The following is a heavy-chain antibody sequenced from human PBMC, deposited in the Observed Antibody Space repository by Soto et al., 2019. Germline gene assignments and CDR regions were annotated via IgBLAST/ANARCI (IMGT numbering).Heavy chain of an antibody. CDR1: GFTVSSNY. Sequence: CGSMRLSSAASGFTVSSNYMSWVRQAPGKGLEWVSGIGGSGGGTYYADSVKGRFTVSRDNSKSTLDLQMNSLRVEDTAVYYCAKGQSSSWGQGILVTVSS. CDR2: IGGSGGGT. V-gene: IGHV3-23*01. D-gene: IGHD6-6*01. J-gene: IGHJ4*02. CDR3: AKGQSSS.